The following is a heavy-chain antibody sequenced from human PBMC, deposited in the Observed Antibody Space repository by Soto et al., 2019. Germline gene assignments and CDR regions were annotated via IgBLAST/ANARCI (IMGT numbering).Heavy chain of an antibody. V-gene: IGHV3-21*01. D-gene: IGHD2-21*02. J-gene: IGHJ6*02. CDR2: IGRRSDI. CDR1: GFTFSSYS. CDR3: AREETAWPLAYGLDV. Sequence: GGSLRLSCAASGFTFSSYSMHWVRQAPGKGLEWVSSIGRRSDIYYADSVKGRFTISRDNAKNSVSLQMDSLRDEDTAVYYCAREETAWPLAYGLDVWGQGTTVTVSS.